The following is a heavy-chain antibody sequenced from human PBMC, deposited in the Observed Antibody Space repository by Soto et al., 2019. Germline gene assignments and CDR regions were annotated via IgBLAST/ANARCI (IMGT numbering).Heavy chain of an antibody. CDR2: IDSSGSTL. CDR3: TRNADGHFDY. V-gene: IGHV3-48*03. Sequence: GGSLRLSCAACGFTFNTYAMTWVRQAPGKGLEWVSFIDSSGSTLYYSDSVKGRFTISRDNAQNSVYLQMNSLRVEDTAVYYCTRNADGHFDYWGQRTLVAVSS. CDR1: GFTFNTYA. J-gene: IGHJ4*02.